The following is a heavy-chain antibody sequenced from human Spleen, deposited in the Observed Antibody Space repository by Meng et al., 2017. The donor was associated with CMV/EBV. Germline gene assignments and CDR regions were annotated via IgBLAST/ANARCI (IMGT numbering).Heavy chain of an antibody. D-gene: IGHD3-22*01. CDR1: GFTFSSYS. CDR3: ARDQRNYGSSGDYGMDV. Sequence: GESLKISCIASGFTFSSYSMNWVRQAPGKGLEWVSYISSTATYIHYADSVKGRLTVSRDNAKNSLYLLMTSLGVEDTAVYYCARDQRNYGSSGDYGMDVWGQGTTVTVSS. CDR2: ISSTATYI. V-gene: IGHV3-21*01. J-gene: IGHJ6*02.